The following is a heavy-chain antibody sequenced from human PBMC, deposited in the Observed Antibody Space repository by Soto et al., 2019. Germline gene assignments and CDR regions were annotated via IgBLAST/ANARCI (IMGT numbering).Heavy chain of an antibody. CDR1: GDTLNSYA. Sequence: QVQLVQSGAEVKKSGSSVKVSCKASGDTLNSYAIIWVRQAPGQGLERVGGIIPMFGSVNYAQGFQGRVTITADKSTRTAYMDLSSLKFEDTAVYYCARGRLGANDFWSGIVAFDIWGLGTMVSVSS. V-gene: IGHV1-69*06. D-gene: IGHD3-3*01. CDR3: ARGRLGANDFWSGIVAFDI. J-gene: IGHJ3*02. CDR2: IIPMFGSV.